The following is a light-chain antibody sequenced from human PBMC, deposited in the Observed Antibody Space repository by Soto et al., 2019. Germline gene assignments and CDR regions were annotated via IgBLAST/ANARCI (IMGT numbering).Light chain of an antibody. CDR2: KAS. V-gene: IGKV1-5*03. CDR3: QHYNSYSEA. J-gene: IGKJ1*01. Sequence: DIQMPQSPSTLSGSVGDRLTITRRASQTISSWLAWYQQKPGKAHKLLIYKASTLKSGVPSRFSGSGSGTEFTLTISSLQPDEFATYYCQHYNSYSEAFGKGNKVDIK. CDR1: QTISSW.